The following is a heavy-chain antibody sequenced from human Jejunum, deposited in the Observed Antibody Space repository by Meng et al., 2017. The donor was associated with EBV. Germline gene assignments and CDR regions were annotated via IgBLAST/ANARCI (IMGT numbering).Heavy chain of an antibody. CDR1: VSPFTSYE. V-gene: IGHV1-8*01. D-gene: IGHD3-16*02. CDR3: ARGRVWGSYQDY. Sequence: QLSLVLSGGEGTKPGASVKVSGKASVSPFTSYEINCGRQATGQGLEWMGWMNPNSGNTGYAQKFQGRVTMTRNTSISTAYMELSSLRSEDTAVYYCARGRVWGSYQDYWGQGTLVTVSS. CDR2: MNPNSGNT. J-gene: IGHJ4*02.